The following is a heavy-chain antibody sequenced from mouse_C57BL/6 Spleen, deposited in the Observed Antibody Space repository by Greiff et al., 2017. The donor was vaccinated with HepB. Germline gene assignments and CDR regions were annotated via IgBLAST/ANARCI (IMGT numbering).Heavy chain of an antibody. V-gene: IGHV5-4*03. Sequence: EVKLVESGGGLVKPGGSLKLSCAASGFTFSSYAMSWVRQTPEKRLEWVATISDGGSYTYYPDNVKGRFTISRDNAKKNLYLQMSHLKSEDTAMYYCARARDYYGSSYGAMDYWGQGTSVTVSS. CDR1: GFTFSSYA. CDR2: ISDGGSYT. J-gene: IGHJ4*01. CDR3: ARARDYYGSSYGAMDY. D-gene: IGHD1-1*01.